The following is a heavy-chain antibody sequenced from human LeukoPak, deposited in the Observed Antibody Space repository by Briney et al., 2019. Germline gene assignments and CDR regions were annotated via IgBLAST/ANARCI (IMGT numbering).Heavy chain of an antibody. J-gene: IGHJ6*03. CDR3: ARHQWHYYYYMGV. CDR1: GYSISSGYY. CDR2: IYHSGST. D-gene: IGHD6-19*01. V-gene: IGHV4-38-2*01. Sequence: SETLSLTCVVSGYSISSGYYWGWIRQPPGKGLEWIGNIYHSGSTYYNPSLKSRVIISVDTSKNQFSLKLSSVTAADTAVYYCARHQWHYYYYMGVWGKGSTVTVSS.